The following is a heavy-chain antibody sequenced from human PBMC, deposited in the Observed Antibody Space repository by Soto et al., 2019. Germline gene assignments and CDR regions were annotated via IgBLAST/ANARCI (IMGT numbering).Heavy chain of an antibody. Sequence: PSETLSLTCAVYGGSFSGYYWIWIRQPPGKGLEWIGEINHSGSTNYNPSLKSRVTISVDTSKNQFSLKLSSVTAADTAVYYCARGPLKYYYDSSGYYPYYYYGMDVWGQGTTVTVSS. J-gene: IGHJ6*02. V-gene: IGHV4-34*01. CDR2: INHSGST. D-gene: IGHD3-22*01. CDR1: GGSFSGYY. CDR3: ARGPLKYYYDSSGYYPYYYYGMDV.